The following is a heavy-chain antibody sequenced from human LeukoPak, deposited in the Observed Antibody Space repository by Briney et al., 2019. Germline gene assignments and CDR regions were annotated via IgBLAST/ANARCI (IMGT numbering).Heavy chain of an antibody. Sequence: ASVKVSCKASGGTFSSYAISWVRQAPGQGLEWMGGIIPIFGTANYAQKFQGRVTITADKSTSTAYMELSSLRSEDTAVYYCARAQDYYYYYYMDVWGKGTTVTISS. V-gene: IGHV1-69*06. CDR3: ARAQDYYYYYYMDV. J-gene: IGHJ6*03. CDR2: IIPIFGTA. CDR1: GGTFSSYA.